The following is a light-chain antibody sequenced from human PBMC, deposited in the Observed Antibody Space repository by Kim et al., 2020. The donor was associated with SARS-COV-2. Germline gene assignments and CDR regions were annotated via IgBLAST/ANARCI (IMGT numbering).Light chain of an antibody. CDR3: QQSYITPLT. J-gene: IGKJ4*01. V-gene: IGKV1-39*01. CDR1: QPISTY. Sequence: ASVRDRVIITCRASQPISTYLTWYRQRPGKAPSLLIYGASTLLSGVPSRFSGSGSGTDFTLTISSLQPEDFATYYCQQSYITPLTFGGGTKVDIK. CDR2: GAS.